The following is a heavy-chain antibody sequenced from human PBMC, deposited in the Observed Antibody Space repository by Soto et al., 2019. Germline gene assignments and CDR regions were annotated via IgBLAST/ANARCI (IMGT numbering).Heavy chain of an antibody. J-gene: IGHJ4*02. D-gene: IGHD3-3*01. CDR3: ARHSHTYCNTIRTPYVDF. CDR2: IYYSGST. CDR1: GDSITSSSYY. V-gene: IGHV4-39*01. Sequence: QLQLQESGPRLLKPSETLSLTCTVSGDSITSSSYYWCWLRQPPGTGLEWIGTIYYSGSTYSNTFLQTRVTISVNTSKNQFALNLSSVTATETTVYYCARHSHTYCNTIRTPYVDFWGQGTLVTVSS.